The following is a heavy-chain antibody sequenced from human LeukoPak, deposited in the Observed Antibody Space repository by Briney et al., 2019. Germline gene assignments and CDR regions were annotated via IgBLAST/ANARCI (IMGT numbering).Heavy chain of an antibody. Sequence: SETLSLTCTVSGGSISSYYWSWIRQPPGKGLEWIGYIYSSGSTYYNPSLKSRVTISVDTSKNQFSLKLSSVTAADTAVYYCARQQLSQLYYFDYWGQGTLVTVSS. CDR1: GGSISSYY. D-gene: IGHD6-13*01. CDR2: IYSSGST. V-gene: IGHV4-59*01. CDR3: ARQQLSQLYYFDY. J-gene: IGHJ4*02.